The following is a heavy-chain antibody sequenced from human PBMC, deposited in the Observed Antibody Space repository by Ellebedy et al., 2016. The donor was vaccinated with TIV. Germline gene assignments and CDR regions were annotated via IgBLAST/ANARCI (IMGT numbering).Heavy chain of an antibody. CDR2: IYYSGST. CDR1: GGSISSYY. D-gene: IGHD4-17*01. CDR3: ARESSTEESYYYYYYGMDV. V-gene: IGHV4-59*12. J-gene: IGHJ6*02. Sequence: MPGGSLRLSCTVSGGSISSYYWSWIRQPPGKGLEWIGYIYYSGSTNYNPSLKSRVTISVDTSKNQFSLKLSSVTAADTAVYYCARESSTEESYYYYYYGMDVWGQGTTVTVSS.